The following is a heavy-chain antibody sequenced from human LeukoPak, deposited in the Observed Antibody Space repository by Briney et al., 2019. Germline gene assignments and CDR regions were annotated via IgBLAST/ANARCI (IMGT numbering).Heavy chain of an antibody. V-gene: IGHV3-30*03. CDR2: ISYDGSNK. D-gene: IGHD3-22*01. CDR1: GFTFSSYS. J-gene: IGHJ4*02. Sequence: GGSLRLSCTASGFTFSSYSMKWVRQAPGKGLEWVAVISYDGSNKYYADSVKGRFTISRDNSKNTLYLQMNSLRAEDTAVYYCAREAMIAYDYWGQGTLVTVSS. CDR3: AREAMIAYDY.